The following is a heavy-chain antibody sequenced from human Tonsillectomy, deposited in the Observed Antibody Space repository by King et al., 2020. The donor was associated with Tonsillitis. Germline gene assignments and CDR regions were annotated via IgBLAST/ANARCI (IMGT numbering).Heavy chain of an antibody. CDR2: ISGSGGST. CDR1: GFTFSSYA. D-gene: IGHD3-22*01. J-gene: IGHJ4*02. V-gene: IGHV3-23*04. Sequence: VQLVESGGGLVQPGGSLRPSWAASGFTFSSYAMSWVRQAPGKGLEGVSAISGSGGSTSYSDSVKGRFTISRDNSKNTLYLQMNSLRAEDTAVYYCAKGNYYDSSGYSFFDYWGQGTLVTVSS. CDR3: AKGNYYDSSGYSFFDY.